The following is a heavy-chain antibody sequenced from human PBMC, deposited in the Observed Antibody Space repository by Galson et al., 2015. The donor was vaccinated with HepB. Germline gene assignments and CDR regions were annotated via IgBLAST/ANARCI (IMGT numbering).Heavy chain of an antibody. CDR2: ISSDSSDI. CDR3: ARGADYYDNSGYPHSYYHFDF. Sequence: SLRLSCAVSAFPFRPYTVNWVRQAPGRRPEWVSSISSDSSDIYYADSVLGRFTISRDNARNSLYLQMDSLRAEDTAVYYCARGADYYDNSGYPHSYYHFDFWGQGTLVTVSS. D-gene: IGHD3-22*01. CDR1: AFPFRPYT. V-gene: IGHV3-21*01. J-gene: IGHJ4*02.